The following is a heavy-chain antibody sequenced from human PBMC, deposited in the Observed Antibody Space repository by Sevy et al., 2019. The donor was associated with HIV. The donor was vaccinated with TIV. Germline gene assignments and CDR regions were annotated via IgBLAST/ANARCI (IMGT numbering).Heavy chain of an antibody. V-gene: IGHV4-59*01. CDR2: IYYSGRT. D-gene: IGHD3-3*01. Sequence: SETLSLTCTVSGGSISSYYWSWIRQPPGKGLEWIGYIYYSGRTNYNPSLKSRVTISVDTSKNQFSLKLSSVTAADTAVYYCARDPITIFGVVKGGMDVWGQGTTVTVSS. CDR1: GGSISSYY. CDR3: ARDPITIFGVVKGGMDV. J-gene: IGHJ6*02.